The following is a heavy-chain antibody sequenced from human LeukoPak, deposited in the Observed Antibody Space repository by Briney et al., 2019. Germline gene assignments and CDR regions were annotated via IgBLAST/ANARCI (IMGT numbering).Heavy chain of an antibody. CDR2: VNSDGSST. CDR3: AIGSTQYSSGWYGLDY. D-gene: IGHD6-19*01. Sequence: GGSLSLSCAASGLTFSSYWMHWVHQAPGKGLVWVSRVNSDGSSTTYADSVKGRFTISRDNAKNTLYLQMNSLRAEDTAVYYCAIGSTQYSSGWYGLDYWGQGTLVTVSS. V-gene: IGHV3-74*01. J-gene: IGHJ4*02. CDR1: GLTFSSYW.